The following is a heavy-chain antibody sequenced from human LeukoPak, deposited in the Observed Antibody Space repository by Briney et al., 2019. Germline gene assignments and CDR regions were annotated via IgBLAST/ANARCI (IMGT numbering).Heavy chain of an antibody. CDR1: GGSISSYY. Sequence: PSETPSLTCTVSGGSISSYYWSWIRQPPGKGLEWIGYIYYSGSTNYNPSLKSRVTISVDTSKNQFSLKLSSVTAADTAVYYCARGYGNFDYWGQGTLVTVSS. V-gene: IGHV4-59*01. D-gene: IGHD4-17*01. CDR3: ARGYGNFDY. CDR2: IYYSGST. J-gene: IGHJ4*02.